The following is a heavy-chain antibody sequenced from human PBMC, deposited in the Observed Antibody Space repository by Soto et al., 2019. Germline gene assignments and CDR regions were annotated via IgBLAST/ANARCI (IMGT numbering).Heavy chain of an antibody. CDR2: IWYDGSNK. CDR3: ARAMTTVTNFDY. V-gene: IGHV3-33*01. J-gene: IGHJ4*02. CDR1: GFAFSSYG. D-gene: IGHD4-17*01. Sequence: GGSLRLSCAASGFAFSSYGMHWVRQAPGKGLEWVAVIWYDGSNKYYADSVKGRFTISRDNSKNTLYLQMNSLRAEDTAVYYCARAMTTVTNFDYWGQGTLVTVSS.